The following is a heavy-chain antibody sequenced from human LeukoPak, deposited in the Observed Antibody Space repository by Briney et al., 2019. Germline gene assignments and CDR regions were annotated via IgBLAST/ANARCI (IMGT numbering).Heavy chain of an antibody. Sequence: SETLSHTCAVYGGSFSGYYWSWIRQPPGKGLEWIGEINHSGSTNYNPSLKSRVTISVDTSKNQFSLKLSSVTAADTAVYYCARLTGYSSEGWFDPWGQGTLVTVSS. CDR2: INHSGST. CDR1: GGSFSGYY. J-gene: IGHJ5*02. D-gene: IGHD3-9*01. CDR3: ARLTGYSSEGWFDP. V-gene: IGHV4-34*01.